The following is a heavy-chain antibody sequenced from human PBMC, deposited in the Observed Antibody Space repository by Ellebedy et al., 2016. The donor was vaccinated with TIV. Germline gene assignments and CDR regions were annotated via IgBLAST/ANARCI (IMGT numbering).Heavy chain of an antibody. CDR2: VSHDGNK. D-gene: IGHD3-3*01. CDR3: AKVGPRYGVAPFDS. J-gene: IGHJ4*02. V-gene: IGHV3-30*18. CDR1: GFTFSSFG. Sequence: GGSLRLSXAASGFTFSSFGMHWVRQAPGKGLEWVALVSHDGNKYYAESVKGRFTVSRDNSKNTLNLQMNSLRAEDSAVYYCAKVGPRYGVAPFDSWGQGTLVIVSS.